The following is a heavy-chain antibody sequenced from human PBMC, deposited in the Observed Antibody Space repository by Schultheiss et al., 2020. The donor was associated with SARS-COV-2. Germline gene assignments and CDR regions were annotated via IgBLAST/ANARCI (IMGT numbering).Heavy chain of an antibody. CDR1: GFTFSSYG. D-gene: IGHD6-6*01. CDR3: ARDSPSSSGFDY. Sequence: GGSLRLSCAASGFTFSSYGMHWVRQAPGKGLEWVAVISYDGSNKYYADSVKGRFTISRDNSKNTLYLQMNSLRAEDTAVYYCARDSPSSSGFDYWGQGTLVTVSS. CDR2: ISYDGSNK. J-gene: IGHJ4*02. V-gene: IGHV3-30*03.